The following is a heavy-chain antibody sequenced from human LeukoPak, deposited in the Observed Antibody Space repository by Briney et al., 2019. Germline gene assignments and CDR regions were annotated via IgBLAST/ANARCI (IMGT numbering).Heavy chain of an antibody. D-gene: IGHD3-3*01. J-gene: IGHJ5*02. V-gene: IGHV3-48*01. Sequence: GGSLRLSCAASGFTFSSYSMNWVRQAPGKGLEWVSYIRSSSSTIYYADSVKGRFTISTDNANNSLYLQMNSLRAEDTAVYYCARTAYYDFWSGYYADNWFDPWGQGTLVTVSS. CDR3: ARTAYYDFWSGYYADNWFDP. CDR2: IRSSSSTI. CDR1: GFTFSSYS.